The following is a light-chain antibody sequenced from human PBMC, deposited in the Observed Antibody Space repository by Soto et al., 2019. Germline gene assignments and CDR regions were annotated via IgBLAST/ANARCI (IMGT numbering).Light chain of an antibody. CDR3: QQYNNWPGT. Sequence: EIVLTQSPGTLSLSPGERATLSCRASQTVRNNLAWYQQKPGQAPRLLIYAASTRATDIPARFSGSGSGTEFTLVISSLQSEDCAVYYCQQYNNWPGTFGQGTKVDIK. CDR1: QTVRNN. J-gene: IGKJ1*01. CDR2: AAS. V-gene: IGKV3-15*01.